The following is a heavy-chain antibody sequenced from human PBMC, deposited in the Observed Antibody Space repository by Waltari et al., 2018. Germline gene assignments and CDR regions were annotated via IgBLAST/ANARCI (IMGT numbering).Heavy chain of an antibody. J-gene: IGHJ3*02. CDR1: GFTFSSYS. CDR3: ADDGDGDAFDI. CDR2: SSSSSSYR. Sequence: EVQLVESGGGLVKPGGSLRLSCAASGFTFSSYSMNWVRQAPGKGLEWVSSSSSSSSYRYYADSVKGRFTISRDNAKNSLYLQMNSLRAEDTAVYYCADDGDGDAFDIWGQGTMVTVSS. D-gene: IGHD4-17*01. V-gene: IGHV3-21*01.